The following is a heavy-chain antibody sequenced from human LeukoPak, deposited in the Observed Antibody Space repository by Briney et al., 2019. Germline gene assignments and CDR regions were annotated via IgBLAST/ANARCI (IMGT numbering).Heavy chain of an antibody. CDR2: ISYDGSNK. D-gene: IGHD6-19*01. CDR3: AKSLIAVAALDY. CDR1: GFTFDDYA. V-gene: IGHV3-30*18. J-gene: IGHJ4*02. Sequence: GRSLRLSCAASGFTFDDYAMHWVRQAPGKGLEWVAVISYDGSNKYYADSVKGRFTISRDNSKNTLYLQMNSLRAEDTAVYYCAKSLIAVAALDYWGQGTLVTVSS.